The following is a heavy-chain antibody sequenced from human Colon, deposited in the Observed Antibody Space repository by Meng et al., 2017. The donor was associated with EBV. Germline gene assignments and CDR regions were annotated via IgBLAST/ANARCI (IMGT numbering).Heavy chain of an antibody. D-gene: IGHD5-18*01. CDR2: IYWDDDQ. Sequence: QIPFNESGPTVDKPTPTLTLTCTCPRLSLSTSGVGVGWIRQPPGKALEWLAFIYWDDDQRFRPSLKSRLTITKDTSKNQVVLTMTHMDPVDTATYYCALQSADISVVTGVHFDYWGRGTLVTVSS. V-gene: IGHV2-5*02. CDR1: RLSLSTSGVG. J-gene: IGHJ4*02. CDR3: ALQSADISVVTGVHFDY.